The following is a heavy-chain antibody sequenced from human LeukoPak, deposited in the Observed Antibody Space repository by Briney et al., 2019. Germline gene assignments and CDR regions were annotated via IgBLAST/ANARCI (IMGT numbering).Heavy chain of an antibody. Sequence: ASVKVSCKASGYTFSDYYMHWVRQAPGQGLEWMGWINPNSGGTNYAQKFQGRVSMTRDTSINTAYMELRRLRSDDTAVYYCARVHTRLGRDAFDIWGQGTLVTVSS. CDR2: INPNSGGT. CDR3: ARVHTRLGRDAFDI. V-gene: IGHV1-2*02. J-gene: IGHJ3*02. D-gene: IGHD1-26*01. CDR1: GYTFSDYY.